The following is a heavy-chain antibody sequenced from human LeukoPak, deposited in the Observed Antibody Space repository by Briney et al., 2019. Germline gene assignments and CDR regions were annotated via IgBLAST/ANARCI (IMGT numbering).Heavy chain of an antibody. Sequence: PSETLSLTCTVSGGSISSSSYYWGWIRQPPGKGLEWIGSIYYSGSTYYNPSLKSRVTISVDTSKNQFSLKLSSVTAADTAVYYCARQKGGIAARGDWFDPWGQGTLVTVSS. D-gene: IGHD6-13*01. V-gene: IGHV4-39*01. J-gene: IGHJ5*02. CDR3: ARQKGGIAARGDWFDP. CDR2: IYYSGST. CDR1: GGSISSSSYY.